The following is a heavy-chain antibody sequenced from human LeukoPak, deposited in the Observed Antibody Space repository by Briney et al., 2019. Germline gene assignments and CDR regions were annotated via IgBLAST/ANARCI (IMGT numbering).Heavy chain of an antibody. CDR1: GFTFSSYD. J-gene: IGHJ4*02. Sequence: GSLRLSCAASGFTFSSYDMSWVRQAPGQGLEWVSGTSGSGGSTYYAASVKGRFTISRDNSKNTLYLQMNSLRAEDTALYYCAKSGPVRGVIPDYWGQGTLVTVSS. V-gene: IGHV3-23*01. CDR2: TSGSGGST. CDR3: AKSGPVRGVIPDY. D-gene: IGHD3-10*01.